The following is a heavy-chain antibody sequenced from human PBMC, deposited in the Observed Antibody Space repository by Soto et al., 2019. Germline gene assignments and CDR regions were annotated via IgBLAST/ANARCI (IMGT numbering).Heavy chain of an antibody. CDR1: GGSFSGYY. CDR3: ARHPYDFWSGYKRYYFDY. D-gene: IGHD3-3*01. Sequence: SETLSLTYAVYGGSFSGYYWSWIRQPPGKGLEWIGEINHSGSTNYNPSLKSRVTISVDTSKNQFSLKLSSVTAADTAVYYCARHPYDFWSGYKRYYFDYWGQGTLVTVS. V-gene: IGHV4-34*01. J-gene: IGHJ4*02. CDR2: INHSGST.